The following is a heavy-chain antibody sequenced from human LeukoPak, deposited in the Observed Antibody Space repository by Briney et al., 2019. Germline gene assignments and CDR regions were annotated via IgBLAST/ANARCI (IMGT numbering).Heavy chain of an antibody. V-gene: IGHV1-18*01. D-gene: IGHD2-21*01. J-gene: IGHJ4*02. CDR3: ARTALLWARGCYFDY. Sequence: ASVKVSCKASGYTFTSYGISWVRQAPGQGLEWMGWISAYNGNTNYAQKLQGRVTMTTDSSTSTAYMELRSLRSDDTAVYYCARTALLWARGCYFDYWGQGTLVTVSS. CDR2: ISAYNGNT. CDR1: GYTFTSYG.